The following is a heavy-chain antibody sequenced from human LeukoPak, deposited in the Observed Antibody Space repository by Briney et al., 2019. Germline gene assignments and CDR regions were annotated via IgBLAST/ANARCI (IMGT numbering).Heavy chain of an antibody. CDR1: GYTFTSYD. D-gene: IGHD3-22*01. CDR3: ARAPLGPYFENSGTTFDY. J-gene: IGHJ4*02. V-gene: IGHV1-8*01. Sequence: ASVKVSCKASGYTFTSYDIYWVRQATGQGLERMGWMNPNTGNTDFAQKFQGRVTMTRDTSTSTAYMELSSLTSDDTAVYYCARAPLGPYFENSGTTFDYWGQGALVTVSS. CDR2: MNPNTGNT.